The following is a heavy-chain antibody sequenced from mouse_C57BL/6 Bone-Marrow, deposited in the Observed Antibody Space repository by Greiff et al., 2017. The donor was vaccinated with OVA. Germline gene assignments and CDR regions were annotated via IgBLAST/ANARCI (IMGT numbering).Heavy chain of an antibody. CDR3: TTPTVVEGFDY. J-gene: IGHJ2*01. V-gene: IGHV14-4*01. Sequence: LVESGAELVRPGASVKLSCTASGFNIKDDYMHWVKQRPEQGLEWIGWIDPENGDTEYASKFQGKATITADTSSNTAYLQLSSLTSEDTAVYYCTTPTVVEGFDYWGQGTTLTVSS. D-gene: IGHD1-1*01. CDR1: GFNIKDDY. CDR2: IDPENGDT.